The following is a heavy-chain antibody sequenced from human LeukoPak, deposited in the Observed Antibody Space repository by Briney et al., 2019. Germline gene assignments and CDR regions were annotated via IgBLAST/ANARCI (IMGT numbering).Heavy chain of an antibody. D-gene: IGHD6-19*01. Sequence: SETLSLTCTVSGGSISSSTYYWGWIRQPPGKGLEWIGSIYYSGNTYYNPSLNSRVTMSVDTSKNQFSLKLSSVTAADTAVFYCARLYSSGWYLWGQGTLVTVSS. J-gene: IGHJ5*02. CDR2: IYYSGNT. V-gene: IGHV4-39*01. CDR1: GGSISSSTYY. CDR3: ARLYSSGWYL.